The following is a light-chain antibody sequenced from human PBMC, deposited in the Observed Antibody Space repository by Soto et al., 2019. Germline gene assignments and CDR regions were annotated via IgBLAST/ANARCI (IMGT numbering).Light chain of an antibody. Sequence: DIVMTQSRATRSVAPGERATLSFRSSQSVNTNLAWYQQKPGQAPRLLIYGASNRATGIPDRLSGSGSGTDFTLTISRLEPEDFAVYYCQQYGTSGTFGQGTKVDIK. V-gene: IGKV3-20*01. J-gene: IGKJ1*01. CDR1: QSVNTN. CDR3: QQYGTSGT. CDR2: GAS.